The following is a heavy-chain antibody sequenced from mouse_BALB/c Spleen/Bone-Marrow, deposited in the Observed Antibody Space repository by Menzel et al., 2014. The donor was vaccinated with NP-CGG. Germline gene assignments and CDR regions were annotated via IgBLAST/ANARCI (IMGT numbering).Heavy chain of an antibody. V-gene: IGHV5-12-1*01. CDR2: ISSGGGST. J-gene: IGHJ2*01. Sequence: EVKLVKSGGGLVKPGGSLKLSCAASGFAFSSYDMSWVRQTPEKRLEWVAYISSGGGSTYYPDTVKGRFTISRDNAKNTLYLQMSSLKSEDTAMYYCARHRYYFDYWGQGTTLTVSS. CDR3: ARHRYYFDY. CDR1: GFAFSSYD.